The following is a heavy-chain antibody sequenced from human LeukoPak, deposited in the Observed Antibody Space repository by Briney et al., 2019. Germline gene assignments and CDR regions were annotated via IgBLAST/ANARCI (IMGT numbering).Heavy chain of an antibody. CDR2: IYPGDSDT. CDR3: ARHLRLWQNWFDP. J-gene: IGHJ5*02. Sequence: GESLKISCKGSGYSFTNYWIGWVRQMPGKGPEWMGIIYPGDSDTRYSPSFQGQVTISADKSISTAYLQWGSLKASDTAMYYCARHLRLWQNWFDPWGQGTLVTVSS. V-gene: IGHV5-51*01. D-gene: IGHD5-18*01. CDR1: GYSFTNYW.